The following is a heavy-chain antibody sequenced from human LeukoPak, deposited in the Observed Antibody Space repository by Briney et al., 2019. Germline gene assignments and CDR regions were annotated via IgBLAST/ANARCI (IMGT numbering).Heavy chain of an antibody. J-gene: IGHJ4*02. Sequence: PGGSLRLSCAASGFTFSSYAMSWVRQAPGKGLEWVSAISGSGGSTYYADSVKGRFTISRDNSKNTLYLQINSLRAEDTAVYYCAKAVGAIRRYYFDYWGQGTLVTVSS. D-gene: IGHD3-16*01. V-gene: IGHV3-23*01. CDR3: AKAVGAIRRYYFDY. CDR2: ISGSGGST. CDR1: GFTFSSYA.